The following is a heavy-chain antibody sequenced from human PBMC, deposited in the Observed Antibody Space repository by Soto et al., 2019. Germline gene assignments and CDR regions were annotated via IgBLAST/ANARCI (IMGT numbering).Heavy chain of an antibody. CDR2: ISYDGSNK. Sequence: QVQLVESGGGVVQPGRSLRLSCAASGFTFSSYAMHWVRQAPGKGLEWVAVISYDGSNKYYAASVKGRFTISRDNSKNTLYLQMNSLRAEDTAVYYCARGLSGYDLYYFDYWGQGTLVTVSS. V-gene: IGHV3-30-3*01. CDR1: GFTFSSYA. CDR3: ARGLSGYDLYYFDY. D-gene: IGHD5-12*01. J-gene: IGHJ4*02.